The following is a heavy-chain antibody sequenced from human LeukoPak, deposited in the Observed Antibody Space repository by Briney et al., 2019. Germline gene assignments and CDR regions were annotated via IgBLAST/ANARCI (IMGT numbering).Heavy chain of an antibody. CDR1: GYTFSNYH. V-gene: IGHV1-46*01. J-gene: IGHJ4*02. CDR2: ITPSDGST. CDR3: ARDSYGPAY. Sequence: GATVKVSCMASGYTFSNYHVQWVRQAPGQGLEWMGKITPSDGSTTYAQNFQDRVIMTQDTSSSTVYMQLSSLRSEDTAVYYCARDSYGPAYSGQGTLVTVSS. D-gene: IGHD5-18*01.